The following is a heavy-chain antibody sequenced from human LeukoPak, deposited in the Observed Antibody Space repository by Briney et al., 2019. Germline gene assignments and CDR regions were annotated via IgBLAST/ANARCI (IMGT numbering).Heavy chain of an antibody. D-gene: IGHD1-26*01. CDR1: EFTFGSYT. CDR2: ISSSSSTI. Sequence: PGGSLRLSCAASEFTFGSYTMNWVRQAPGKGLEWVSYISSSSSTIHYADSVQGRFTISRDNAKNSLYLQMNSLRDEDTAVYYCAAFQRWEYYYYGMDVWGQGTTVTVSS. V-gene: IGHV3-48*02. CDR3: AAFQRWEYYYYGMDV. J-gene: IGHJ6*02.